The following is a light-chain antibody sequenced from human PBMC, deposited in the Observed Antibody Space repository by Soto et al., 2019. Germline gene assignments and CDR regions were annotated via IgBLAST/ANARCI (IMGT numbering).Light chain of an antibody. CDR2: AAS. J-gene: IGKJ1*01. CDR3: QQYNTYPRT. V-gene: IGKV1-17*01. CDR1: QGVRND. Sequence: DIQMTQTPSSLSASVVYRVTVTCRASQGVRNDLGWYQQKPAKAPKRLIYAASNLQSGVPSKFSGSGSGTDFTLTISSLQPEDFATYYCQQYNTYPRTFGLGTKVAI.